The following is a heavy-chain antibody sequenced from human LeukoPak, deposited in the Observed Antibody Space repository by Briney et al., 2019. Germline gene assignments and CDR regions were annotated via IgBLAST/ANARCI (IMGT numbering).Heavy chain of an antibody. J-gene: IGHJ4*02. CDR1: GYTFLSYG. D-gene: IGHD2-15*01. V-gene: IGHV1-18*01. CDR2: ISVYNGYT. Sequence: ASVKVSCKASGYTFLSYGINWVRQAPGQGLEWMGWISVYNGYTNYTQNLQGRITMTTDTSTSTAYMELRSLRSDDTAVYYCARARGYCSGGRCYTDYWGQGTLVSVSS. CDR3: ARARGYCSGGRCYTDY.